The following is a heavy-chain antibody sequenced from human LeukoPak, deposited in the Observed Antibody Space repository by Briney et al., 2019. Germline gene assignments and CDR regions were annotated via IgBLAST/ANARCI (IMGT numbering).Heavy chain of an antibody. J-gene: IGHJ4*02. CDR1: GGSISSSSYY. CDR3: ARHWLSSSWAIDY. D-gene: IGHD6-13*01. CDR2: IYYSGST. V-gene: IGHV4-39*01. Sequence: PSETLSLTCTVSGGSISSSSYYWGWIRQPPGKGLEWIGSIYYSGSTYYNPSLKSRVTISVDTSKNQFSLKLSSVTAADTAVYYCARHWLSSSWAIDYWGQGTLVTVSS.